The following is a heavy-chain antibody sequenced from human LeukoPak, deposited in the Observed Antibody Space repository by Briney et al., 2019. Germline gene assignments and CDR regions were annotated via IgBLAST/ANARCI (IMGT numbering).Heavy chain of an antibody. V-gene: IGHV3-48*01. CDR2: ISRSSSTI. CDR3: ARGKWFGELGYDY. CDR1: GFTFSSYT. D-gene: IGHD3-10*01. Sequence: PGGSLRLSCAASGFTFSSYTMNWVRQAPGKGLEWVSYISRSSSTIYYADSVKGRFTISRDNSKNTLYLQMNSLSAEDTAVYYCARGKWFGELGYDYWGQGTLVTVSS. J-gene: IGHJ4*02.